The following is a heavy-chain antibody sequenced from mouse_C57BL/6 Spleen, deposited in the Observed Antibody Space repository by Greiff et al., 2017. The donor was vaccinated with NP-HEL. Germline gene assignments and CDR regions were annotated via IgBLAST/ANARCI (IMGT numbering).Heavy chain of an antibody. D-gene: IGHD1-1*01. V-gene: IGHV1-55*01. J-gene: IGHJ1*03. CDR1: GYTFTSYW. CDR2: IYPGSGST. Sequence: QVQLKQPGAELVKPGASVKMSCKASGYTFTSYWITWVKQRPGQGLEWIGDIYPGSGSTNYNEKFKSKATLTVDTSSSTAYMQLSSLTSEDSAVYYCVYYGSPYWYFDVWGTGTTVTVSS. CDR3: VYYGSPYWYFDV.